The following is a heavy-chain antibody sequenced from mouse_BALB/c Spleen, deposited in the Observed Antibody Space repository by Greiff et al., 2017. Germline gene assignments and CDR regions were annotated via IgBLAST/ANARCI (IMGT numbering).Heavy chain of an antibody. J-gene: IGHJ4*01. CDR1: GFNIKDTY. D-gene: IGHD2-4*01. CDR2: IDPANGNT. Sequence: EVQLQQSGAELVKPGASVKLSCTASGFNIKDTYMHWVKQRPEQGLEWIGRIDPANGNTKYDPKFQGKATITADTSSNTAYLQLSSLTSEDTAVYYCAREGDYDLYYAMDYWGQGTSVTVSS. V-gene: IGHV14-3*02. CDR3: AREGDYDLYYAMDY.